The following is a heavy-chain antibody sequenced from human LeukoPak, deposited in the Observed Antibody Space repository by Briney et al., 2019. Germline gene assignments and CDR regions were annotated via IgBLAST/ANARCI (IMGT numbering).Heavy chain of an antibody. V-gene: IGHV3-30-3*01. J-gene: IGHJ4*02. CDR2: ISYDGSNK. D-gene: IGHD6-13*01. CDR1: GFTFSSYA. Sequence: PGGSLRLSCAASGFTFSSYAMHWVRQAPGKGLEWVAVISYDGSNKYYADSVKGRFTISRDNSKNTLYLQMNSLRAEDTAVYYCARKGKYSSSWYDDYWGQGTLVTVSS. CDR3: ARKGKYSSSWYDDY.